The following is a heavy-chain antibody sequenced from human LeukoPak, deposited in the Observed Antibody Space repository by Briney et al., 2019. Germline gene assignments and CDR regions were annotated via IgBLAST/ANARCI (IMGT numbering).Heavy chain of an antibody. J-gene: IGHJ4*02. D-gene: IGHD2-8*02. CDR1: GYTFTNYW. CDR2: IYPDDSDT. Sequence: GESLKISCKGSGYTFTNYWIGWVRQMPGKGLEWMGFIYPDDSDTRYSPSFQGQVTISADKSITTAYLQWSSLKASDSAMYYCARQPRYATGWYLDFWGQRTLDTVSS. V-gene: IGHV5-51*01. CDR3: ARQPRYATGWYLDF.